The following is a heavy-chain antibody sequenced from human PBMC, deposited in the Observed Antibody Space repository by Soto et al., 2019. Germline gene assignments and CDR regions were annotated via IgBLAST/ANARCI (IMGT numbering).Heavy chain of an antibody. J-gene: IGHJ4*02. V-gene: IGHV3-30*18. D-gene: IGHD3-3*01. CDR3: ANGDFWSGPDY. CDR1: GFTFSSYG. CDR2: ISYDGSNK. Sequence: LRLSCAASGFTFSSYGMHWVRQAPGKGLEWVAVISYDGSNKYYADSVKGRFTISRDNSKNTLYLQMNSLRAEDTAVYYCANGDFWSGPDYWGQGTLVTVSS.